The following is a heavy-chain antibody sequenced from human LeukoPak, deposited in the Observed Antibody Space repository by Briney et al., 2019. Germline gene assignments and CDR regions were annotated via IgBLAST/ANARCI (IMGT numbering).Heavy chain of an antibody. J-gene: IGHJ6*02. D-gene: IGHD3-22*01. CDR3: ARDLNYYDSSGYYLGMDV. V-gene: IGHV3-30-3*01. CDR1: GFTFSSYA. CDR2: ISYDGSNK. Sequence: GGSLRLSCAASGFTFSSYAMHWVRQAPGKGLEWVAVISYDGSNKYYADSVKGRFTISRDNSKNTLYLQMNSLRAEDTAVYYCARDLNYYDSSGYYLGMDVWGQGTTVTVSS.